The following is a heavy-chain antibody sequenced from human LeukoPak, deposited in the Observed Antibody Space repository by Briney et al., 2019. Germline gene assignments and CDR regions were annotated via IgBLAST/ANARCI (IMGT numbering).Heavy chain of an antibody. J-gene: IGHJ6*03. CDR2: INWNGGST. D-gene: IGHD3-22*01. V-gene: IGHV3-20*04. Sequence: GGSLRLSCAASGFTFDDYGMSWVRQAPGKGLEWVSGINWNGGSTGYADSVKGRFTISRDNAKNSLYLQMNSLRAEDTALYYCARVQPGYYDSSGYYYYYMDVWGKGTTVTVSS. CDR3: ARVQPGYYDSSGYYYYYMDV. CDR1: GFTFDDYG.